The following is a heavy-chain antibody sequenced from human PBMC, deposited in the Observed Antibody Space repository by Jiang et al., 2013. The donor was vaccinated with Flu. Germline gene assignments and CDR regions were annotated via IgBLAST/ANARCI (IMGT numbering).Heavy chain of an antibody. J-gene: IGHJ4*02. V-gene: IGHV4-34*01. D-gene: IGHD3-10*01. CDR1: GGSFSGYY. CDR3: ARGYMVRGENTSFDY. CDR2: INHSGST. Sequence: ALLKPSETLSLTCAVYGGSFSGYYWSWIRQPPGKGLEWIGEINHSGSTNYNPSLKSRVTISVDTSKNQFSLKLSSVTAADTAVYYCARGYMVRGENTSFDYWGQGTLVTVSS.